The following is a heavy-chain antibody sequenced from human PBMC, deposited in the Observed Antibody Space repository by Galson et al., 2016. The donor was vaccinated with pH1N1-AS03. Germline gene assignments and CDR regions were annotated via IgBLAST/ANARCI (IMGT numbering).Heavy chain of an antibody. D-gene: IGHD2-15*01. CDR3: AREGMVGAFDI. CDR2: IYTGGST. CDR1: GFTVADNY. Sequence: SLRLSCAASGFTVADNYMTWVRQAPGKGLEWVSIIYTGGSTYYADSVEGRFTISRHNSKNTLHTQMNSLRTEDTAVYYCAREGMVGAFDIWGQGTMVTVSS. V-gene: IGHV3-53*04. J-gene: IGHJ3*02.